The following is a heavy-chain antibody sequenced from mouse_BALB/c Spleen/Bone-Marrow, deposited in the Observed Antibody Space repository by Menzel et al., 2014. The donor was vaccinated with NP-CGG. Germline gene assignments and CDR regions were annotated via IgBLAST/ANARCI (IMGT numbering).Heavy chain of an antibody. Sequence: QVQLQQSGAERVKPGTSVTLSCKASGYNFTSYWVNWVKLRPGQGLEWIGDIYPVSASTNYNEKFRGKATLTVDTSSSTAYMQLSNLASDDSALYYCASGVYYAMDYWGQGTSVTVSS. V-gene: IGHV1-55*01. CDR3: ASGVYYAMDY. CDR2: IYPVSAST. CDR1: GYNFTSYW. J-gene: IGHJ4*01.